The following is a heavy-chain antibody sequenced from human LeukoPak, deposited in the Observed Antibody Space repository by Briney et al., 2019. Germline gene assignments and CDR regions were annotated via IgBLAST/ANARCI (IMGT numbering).Heavy chain of an antibody. V-gene: IGHV3-13*01. CDR3: AKGHMLTGYYNFAWFDP. D-gene: IGHD3-9*01. CDR1: GFTFSSYD. Sequence: GGSLRLSCAASGFTFSSYDMHWVRQPTGKGLEWVSAIGTAGDTYYSHSVKGRFTISRENAKNSLYLHMNSLSAGDTAVYFCAKGHMLTGYYNFAWFDPWGQGTLVTVSS. J-gene: IGHJ5*02. CDR2: IGTAGDT.